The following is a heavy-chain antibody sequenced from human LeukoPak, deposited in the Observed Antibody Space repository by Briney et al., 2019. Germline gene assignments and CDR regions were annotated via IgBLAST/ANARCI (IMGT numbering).Heavy chain of an antibody. Sequence: SETLSLTCTVPGGSVSSSIYYWGWIRQPPGKGLEWIGSIYYSGSTSYNPSLKSRVTISVDTSKNQFSLKLTSVTAADTAVYYCASRNDILTGYVFDFWGQGTLVTVS. J-gene: IGHJ4*02. CDR1: GGSVSSSIYY. CDR2: IYYSGST. D-gene: IGHD3-9*01. V-gene: IGHV4-39*01. CDR3: ASRNDILTGYVFDF.